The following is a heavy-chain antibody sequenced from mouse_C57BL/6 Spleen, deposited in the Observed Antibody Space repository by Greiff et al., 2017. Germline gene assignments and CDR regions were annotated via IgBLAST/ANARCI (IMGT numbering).Heavy chain of an antibody. J-gene: IGHJ2*01. D-gene: IGHD4-1*01. CDR1: GYSITSGYY. CDR3: AANWDYFDY. CDR2: ISYDGSN. Sequence: EVKLEESGPGLVKPSQSLSLTCSVTGYSITSGYYWNWIRQFPGNKLEWMGYISYDGSNNYNPSLKNRISITRDTSKNQFFLKLNSVTTEDTATYYCAANWDYFDYWGQGTTLTVSS. V-gene: IGHV3-6*01.